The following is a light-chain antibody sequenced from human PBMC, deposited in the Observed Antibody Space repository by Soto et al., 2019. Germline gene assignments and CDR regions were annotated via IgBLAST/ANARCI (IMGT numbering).Light chain of an antibody. Sequence: VLTQSPGTLSLSPGERATLSCMASPSISSSYLAWYQQKPGQAPRLFIYGASSRATGIPDRFSGSGSGTDFTLTISSLEPDDFAVYYCQKYGSSASWTFGQGTKVELK. CDR2: GAS. V-gene: IGKV3-20*01. CDR3: QKYGSSASWT. CDR1: PSISSSY. J-gene: IGKJ1*01.